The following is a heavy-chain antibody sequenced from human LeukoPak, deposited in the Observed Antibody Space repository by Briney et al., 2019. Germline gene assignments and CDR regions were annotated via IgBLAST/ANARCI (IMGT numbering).Heavy chain of an antibody. D-gene: IGHD3-16*01. V-gene: IGHV3-49*03. J-gene: IGHJ4*02. CDR1: GFTFGDYA. CDR3: TKFFASYSFGDY. CDR2: IRSKNHGGTT. Sequence: GGSLRLSCTASGFTFGDYAMSWFRQAPGKGLEWVGLIRSKNHGGTTEYAASVKGRFTISRDDSKSIAYLQMNSLKTDDTALYFCTKFFASYSFGDYWGQGTLVTVSS.